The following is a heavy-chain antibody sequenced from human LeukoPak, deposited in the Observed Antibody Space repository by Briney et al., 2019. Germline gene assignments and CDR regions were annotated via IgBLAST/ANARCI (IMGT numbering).Heavy chain of an antibody. Sequence: PSETLSLTCTVSGGSISSGDYYWSWIRQPPGKGLEWIGEINHSGSTNYNPSLKSRVTISVDTSKNQFSLKLSSVTAADTAVYYCARGSRSSGWSRYKPVDNFDYWGQGTLVTVSS. D-gene: IGHD6-19*01. CDR1: GGSISSGDYY. J-gene: IGHJ4*02. CDR3: ARGSRSSGWSRYKPVDNFDY. V-gene: IGHV4-39*07. CDR2: INHSGST.